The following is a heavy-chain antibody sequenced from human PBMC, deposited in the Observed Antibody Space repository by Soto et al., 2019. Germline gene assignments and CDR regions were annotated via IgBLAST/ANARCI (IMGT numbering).Heavy chain of an antibody. CDR3: VKDVSGRGSFYYYFSMDV. Sequence: EEQLVESGGGLAQAGRTLKLSCAASGFTFDDYAMHWVRQAPGKGLEWVSGISWNSGSIGYTDSVKGRFTISRDNAKNSLYLQMNSLRAEDTALYYCVKDVSGRGSFYYYFSMDVWGHGTTVTVSS. V-gene: IGHV3-9*01. J-gene: IGHJ6*02. CDR1: GFTFDDYA. CDR2: ISWNSGSI. D-gene: IGHD1-26*01.